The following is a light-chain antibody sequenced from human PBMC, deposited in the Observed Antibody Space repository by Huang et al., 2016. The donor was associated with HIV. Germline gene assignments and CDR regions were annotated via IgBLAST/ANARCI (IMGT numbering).Light chain of an antibody. CDR3: MQGTHSPPGT. CDR1: QSLIYSDGNTY. V-gene: IGKV2-30*01. CDR2: NDS. Sequence: DVVLTQSPLSLPVTLGQPASISCRSSQSLIYSDGNTYLNSFQQRPGQSPRRIIYNDSNRDSWVPDRFSGSGSGTDFTLKISRVEAEDVGVYFCMQGTHSPPGTFGQGTKVDIK. J-gene: IGKJ1*01.